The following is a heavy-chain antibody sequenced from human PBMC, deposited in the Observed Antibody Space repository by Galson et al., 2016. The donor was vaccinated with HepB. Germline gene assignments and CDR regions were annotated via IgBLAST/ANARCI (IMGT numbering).Heavy chain of an antibody. CDR2: IYYSGTS. V-gene: IGHV4-39*01. CDR3: ARHAGTSYENYYMDV. D-gene: IGHD1-7*01. J-gene: IGHJ6*03. CDR1: GGSISSSYY. Sequence: ATLSLTCTVSGGSISSSYYWAWIRQPPGKGLEWIASIYYSGTSYYKPSLTSRVTISVDTSKSQFSLKVRSVTAADTAVYYCARHAGTSYENYYMDVWGRGTTVAVSS.